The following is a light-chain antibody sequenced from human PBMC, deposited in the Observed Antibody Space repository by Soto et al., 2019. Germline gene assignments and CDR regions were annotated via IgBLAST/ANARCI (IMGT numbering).Light chain of an antibody. V-gene: IGKV1-27*01. CDR3: LQHNAHPFT. Sequence: DIQMTQTPTSLSASVGDRVTITCRASQGISNYLAWYQQKPGKVPKLLIYAASTLQPGVPRRFSGSGSGTIFTLTISSLQPEDSAIYYCLQHNAHPFTFGRGTKVDIK. CDR2: AAS. J-gene: IGKJ4*02. CDR1: QGISNY.